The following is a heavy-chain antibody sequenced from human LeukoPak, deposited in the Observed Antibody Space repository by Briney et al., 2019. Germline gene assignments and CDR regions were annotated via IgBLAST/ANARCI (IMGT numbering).Heavy chain of an antibody. Sequence: PSETLSLTCTVSGGSISNFYWSWIRQPAGKGLEWIGRVYTSGNTNYNPSLKSRVTMSVDTSKNQFSLKLSSVTAADTAVYYCARTMEGYCSGGSCYQYSYYMDVWGKGTTVTVSS. J-gene: IGHJ6*03. CDR2: VYTSGNT. V-gene: IGHV4-4*07. CDR1: GGSISNFY. D-gene: IGHD2-15*01. CDR3: ARTMEGYCSGGSCYQYSYYMDV.